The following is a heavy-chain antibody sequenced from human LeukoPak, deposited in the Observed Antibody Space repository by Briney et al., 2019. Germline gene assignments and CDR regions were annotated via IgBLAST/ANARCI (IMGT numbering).Heavy chain of an antibody. D-gene: IGHD3-9*01. J-gene: IGHJ4*02. V-gene: IGHV4-34*01. CDR1: GGSFSGYY. Sequence: PSETLSLTCAVYGGSFSGYYWSWIRQPPGKGLEWTGEINHSGSTNYNPSLKSRVTISVDTSKNQFSLKLSSVTAADTAVYYCARGGSRDDILTGYPLDFDYWGQGTLVTVSS. CDR2: INHSGST. CDR3: ARGGSRDDILTGYPLDFDY.